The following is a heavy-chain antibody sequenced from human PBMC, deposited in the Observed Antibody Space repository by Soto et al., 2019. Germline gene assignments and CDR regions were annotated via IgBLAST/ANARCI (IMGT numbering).Heavy chain of an antibody. Sequence: PGGSLRLSCAASGFTFSSYSMNWVRQAPGKGLEWVSSISSSNSYIYYADSVKGRFTISRDNAKNSLYLQMNSLRAEDTAVYYCAREYSSSWYYYYYGMDVWGQGTTVTVSS. CDR3: AREYSSSWYYYYYGMDV. CDR2: ISSSNSYI. J-gene: IGHJ6*02. V-gene: IGHV3-21*01. CDR1: GFTFSSYS. D-gene: IGHD6-13*01.